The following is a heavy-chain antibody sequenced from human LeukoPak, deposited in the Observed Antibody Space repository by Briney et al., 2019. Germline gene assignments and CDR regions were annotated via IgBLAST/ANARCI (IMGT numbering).Heavy chain of an antibody. Sequence: SETLSLTCTVSGGPISSYYWSWIRQPPGKGLEWIGYIYYSGSTNYNPSLKSRVTISVDTSKNQFSLKLSSVTAADTAVYYCASYSGSGGFFDYWGQGTLVTVSS. CDR3: ASYSGSGGFFDY. CDR1: GGPISSYY. CDR2: IYYSGST. D-gene: IGHD5-12*01. V-gene: IGHV4-59*01. J-gene: IGHJ4*02.